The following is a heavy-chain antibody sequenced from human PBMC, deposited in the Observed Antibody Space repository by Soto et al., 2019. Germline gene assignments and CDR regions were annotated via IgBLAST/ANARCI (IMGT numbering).Heavy chain of an antibody. V-gene: IGHV1-69*05. CDR3: ARDGSTVETAVVSQYFYGMDV. Sequence: QVQLVQSGAEVKKPGSSVKVSCKASGGTFISYAISWLRQAPGQGLEWMGGIVPIFGTANYAQKFQGRVTITTGESTTTAYMELSSLRSEDTAVYYWARDGSTVETAVVSQYFYGMDVWGQGTTVSVSS. D-gene: IGHD5-18*01. J-gene: IGHJ6*02. CDR1: GGTFISYA. CDR2: IVPIFGTA.